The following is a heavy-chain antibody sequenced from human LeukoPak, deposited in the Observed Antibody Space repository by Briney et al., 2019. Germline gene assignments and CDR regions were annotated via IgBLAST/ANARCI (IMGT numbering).Heavy chain of an antibody. CDR3: AKDLTSRGYDSSGYFTPLDY. D-gene: IGHD3-22*01. V-gene: IGHV3-23*01. J-gene: IGHJ4*02. CDR2: ISGSGGST. CDR1: GFTFSSYS. Sequence: GGSLRLSCAASGFTFSSYSMNWVRQAPGKGLEWVSAISGSGGSTYYADSVKGRFTISRDNSKNTLYLQMNSLRAEDTAVYYCAKDLTSRGYDSSGYFTPLDYWGQGTLVTVSS.